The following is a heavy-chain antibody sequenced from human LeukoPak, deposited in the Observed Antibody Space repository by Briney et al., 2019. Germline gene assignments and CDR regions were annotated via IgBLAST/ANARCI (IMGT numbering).Heavy chain of an antibody. CDR3: AREEGGKYYYMDV. Sequence: ASVKVSCKASGYTFTGYYMHWVRQAPGQGLEWMGWISGYNGDTNYAQKLQGRVTMTTDSSTSTAYMELRSLRSGDTAVYYCAREEGGKYYYMDVWGKGTTVTVSS. J-gene: IGHJ6*03. CDR2: ISGYNGDT. D-gene: IGHD3-16*01. CDR1: GYTFTGYY. V-gene: IGHV1-18*04.